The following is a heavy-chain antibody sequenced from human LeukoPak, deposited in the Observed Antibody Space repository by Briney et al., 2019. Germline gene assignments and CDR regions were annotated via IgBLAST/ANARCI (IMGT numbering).Heavy chain of an antibody. V-gene: IGHV5-51*01. J-gene: IGHJ4*02. CDR2: IYPGDSDT. Sequence: GESLKISCKGSGYSFTSYWIGWVRQMPGKGLEWMGIIYPGDSDTRYSPSFQGQVTISADKSISTAYLQWSSLKASDTAMYYCARLGIFGVVIRAYFDYWGQGTLVTVSS. CDR3: ARLGIFGVVIRAYFDY. D-gene: IGHD3-3*01. CDR1: GYSFTSYW.